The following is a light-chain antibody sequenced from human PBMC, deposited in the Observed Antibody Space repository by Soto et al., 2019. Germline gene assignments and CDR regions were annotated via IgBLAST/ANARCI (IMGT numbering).Light chain of an antibody. CDR2: GAS. CDR3: KQYNNWPPFT. Sequence: EIVLTQSPGTLSLSPGERATLSCRASQSVGSSYLAWYLQKPGQAPRLLIYGASDRATGIPARFSGSGSGTEFTLTISSLQSEDFAVYYCKQYNNWPPFTFGQGTRLETK. V-gene: IGKV3-15*01. J-gene: IGKJ5*01. CDR1: QSVGSSY.